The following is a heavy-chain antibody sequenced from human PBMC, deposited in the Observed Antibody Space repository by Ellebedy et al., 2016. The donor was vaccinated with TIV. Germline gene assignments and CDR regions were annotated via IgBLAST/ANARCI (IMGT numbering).Heavy chain of an antibody. V-gene: IGHV3-53*01. CDR2: FYSGGST. J-gene: IGHJ5*01. D-gene: IGHD6-13*01. CDR1: GFTVSSNY. CDR3: AREVYSSTWYDC. Sequence: GESLKISCAASGFTVSSNYMSWVRQAPGKGLEWVSVFYSGGSTYYSDSVKGRFTISSDNSKNTLYLQMNSLRADDTAVYYCAREVYSSTWYDCWGQGTLVTVSS.